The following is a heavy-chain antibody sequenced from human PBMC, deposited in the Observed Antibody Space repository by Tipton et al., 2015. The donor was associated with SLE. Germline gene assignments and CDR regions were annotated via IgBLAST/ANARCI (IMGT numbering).Heavy chain of an antibody. Sequence: QSGPEVKKPGSSVKVSCKASGGTFSSYAISWVRQAPGQGLEWMGWIIPIFGTANYAQKFQGRVTIPTDESTSTAYMELNSLRAEDTAVYYCARGPIVVVIAAVGYFDLWGRGTLVTVSS. CDR2: IIPIFGTA. V-gene: IGHV1-69*05. J-gene: IGHJ2*01. D-gene: IGHD2-21*01. CDR3: ARGPIVVVIAAVGYFDL. CDR1: GGTFSSYA.